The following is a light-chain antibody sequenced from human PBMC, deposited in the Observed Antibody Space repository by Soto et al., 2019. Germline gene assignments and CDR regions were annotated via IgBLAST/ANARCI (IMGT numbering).Light chain of an antibody. CDR1: QSVRNNY. CDR2: ETY. V-gene: IGKV3-20*01. J-gene: IGKJ1*01. CDR3: QQYGSSSRT. Sequence: EIVLTQSPDTLSSSPGERLTLSCRASQSVRNNYLAWYQLKPGQAPRLLIYETYRRATGIPDRFSGSGSGTDFTLTISRLEPEDFAVYRCQQYGSSSRTFGPGTKVDIK.